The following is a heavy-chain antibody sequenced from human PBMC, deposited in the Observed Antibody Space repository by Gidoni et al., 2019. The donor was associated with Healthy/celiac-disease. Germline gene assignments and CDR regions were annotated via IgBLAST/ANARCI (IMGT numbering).Heavy chain of an antibody. CDR3: AMGTATAIGTFDP. Sequence: QVQLQESGPGLAKPSQTLSLTCTVPGGSIRSGSYYWSWLRQPAGKGLEWNGRIYTSGSTNYNPSLKSRVTISVDTSKNQFSLKLSSVTAADTAVYYCAMGTATAIGTFDPWGQGTLVTVSS. CDR1: GGSIRSGSYY. J-gene: IGHJ5*02. D-gene: IGHD5-18*01. CDR2: IYTSGST. V-gene: IGHV4-61*02.